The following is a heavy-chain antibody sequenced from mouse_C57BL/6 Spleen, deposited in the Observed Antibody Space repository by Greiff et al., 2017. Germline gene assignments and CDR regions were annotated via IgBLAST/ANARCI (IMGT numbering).Heavy chain of an antibody. V-gene: IGHV1-82*01. CDR3: ADIYYGNYGYARDY. Sequence: VQLQQSGPELVKPGASVKISCKASGYAFSSSWMNWVKQRPGKGLAWIGRIYPGDGDTHYNGKFKGKATLTADTSSSTAYMQLSSLTSEDSAVYFWADIYYGNYGYARDYWGQGTSGTVSS. J-gene: IGHJ4*01. CDR1: GYAFSSSW. D-gene: IGHD2-1*01. CDR2: IYPGDGDT.